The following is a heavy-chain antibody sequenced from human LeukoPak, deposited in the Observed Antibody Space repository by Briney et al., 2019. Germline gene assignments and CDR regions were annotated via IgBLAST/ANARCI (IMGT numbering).Heavy chain of an antibody. D-gene: IGHD2-8*02. V-gene: IGHV3-33*01. CDR3: ARTQGIVSTGYYYYYMDV. CDR1: GFTFSSYG. Sequence: GGSLRLSCAASGFTFSSYGMHWVRQAPGKGLEWVAVIWYDGSNKYYADSVKGRFTISRGNSKNTLYLQMNSLRAEDTAVYYCARTQGIVSTGYYYYYMDVWGKGTTVTVSS. CDR2: IWYDGSNK. J-gene: IGHJ6*03.